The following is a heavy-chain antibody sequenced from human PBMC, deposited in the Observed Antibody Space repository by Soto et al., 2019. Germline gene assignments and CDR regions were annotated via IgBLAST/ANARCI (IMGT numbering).Heavy chain of an antibody. CDR1: GFSLTTPGMC. J-gene: IGHJ6*02. V-gene: IGHV2-70*12. CDR3: AHIRGEGAYYYYPMDV. Sequence: SGPTLVNPRQTLTLTCTFSGFSLTTPGMCVSWVRQPPGKALEWLAVIDWDDDKYYSTSLKTRLSISMDTSKNQVVLEMTNVAPVDTATYYCAHIRGEGAYYYYPMDVWGQGTTVTVSS. CDR2: IDWDDDK. D-gene: IGHD3-16*01.